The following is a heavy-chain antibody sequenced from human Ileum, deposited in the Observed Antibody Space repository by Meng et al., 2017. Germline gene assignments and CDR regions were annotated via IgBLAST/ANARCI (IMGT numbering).Heavy chain of an antibody. CDR1: GYTFSSYA. CDR2: INIGNGDT. CDR3: ARGQYYDSSGYFLPDY. Sequence: QVQLVQSGAEVKSPGASVKVSCKASGYTFSSYAIHWVRQAPGQRLEWLGWINIGNGDTRYSQMFQGRLTITRDTSATAAYMELSGLRSEDTAVYYCARGQYYDSSGYFLPDYWGQGTLVTVSS. D-gene: IGHD3-22*01. J-gene: IGHJ4*02. V-gene: IGHV1-3*04.